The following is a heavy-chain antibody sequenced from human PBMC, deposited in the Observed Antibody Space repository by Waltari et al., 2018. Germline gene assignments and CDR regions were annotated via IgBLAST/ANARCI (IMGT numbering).Heavy chain of an antibody. CDR3: AKDEADRGYMYFFHS. CDR2: ILYDGTNK. V-gene: IGHV3-30*18. Sequence: QVQLVESGGGVVQPGRSLRLSCAASGFPLNHYGIHWTRQAPGKGLEWVAVILYDGTNKYYADSVKGRFTISRDNSKNTLYLQMNSLRAEDTAVYYCAKDEADRGYMYFFHSWGQGTLVTVSS. J-gene: IGHJ4*02. CDR1: GFPLNHYG. D-gene: IGHD5-12*01.